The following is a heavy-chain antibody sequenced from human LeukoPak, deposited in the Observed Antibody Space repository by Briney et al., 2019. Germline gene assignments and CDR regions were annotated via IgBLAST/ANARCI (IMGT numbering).Heavy chain of an antibody. D-gene: IGHD6-13*01. CDR1: DFTFRTYP. CDR2: ISVTGAT. CDR3: AKDSRWPNDAFDI. V-gene: IGHV3-23*01. J-gene: IGHJ3*02. Sequence: GGSLRLSCAASDFTFRTYPISWLRQAPGKGLEWVSAISVTGATYYAGSVKGRFTISRDNSKNTLYLQMNSLRADDTAVYYCAKDSRWPNDAFDIWGQETLVTVSS.